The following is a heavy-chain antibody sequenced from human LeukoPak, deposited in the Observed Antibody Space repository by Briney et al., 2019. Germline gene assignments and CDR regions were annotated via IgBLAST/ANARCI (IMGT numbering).Heavy chain of an antibody. CDR1: GGSISSSSYY. D-gene: IGHD3-9*01. CDR3: ATRLTQLRYFDWPRPWDYYYYYMDV. V-gene: IGHV4-39*01. CDR2: IYYSGST. Sequence: SETLSLACTVSGGSISSSSYYWGWIRQPPGKGLEWIGSIYYSGSTYYNPSLKSRVTISVDTSKNQFSLKLSSVTAADTAVYYCATRLTQLRYFDWPRPWDYYYYYMDVWGKGTTVTISS. J-gene: IGHJ6*03.